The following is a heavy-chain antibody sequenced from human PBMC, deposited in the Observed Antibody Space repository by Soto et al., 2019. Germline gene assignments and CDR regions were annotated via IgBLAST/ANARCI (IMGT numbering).Heavy chain of an antibody. Sequence: PGGSLRLSCAVSGFNVSSNYMSWVRQAPGKGLEWVSVIYSGGTTYYADSVKGRFTISRHNSKNTLYLQMNSLRAEDTAVYYCARDRFSMVRGVIPGYYMDVWGKGTTVTVSS. CDR2: IYSGGTT. CDR1: GFNVSSNY. J-gene: IGHJ6*03. V-gene: IGHV3-53*04. CDR3: ARDRFSMVRGVIPGYYMDV. D-gene: IGHD3-10*01.